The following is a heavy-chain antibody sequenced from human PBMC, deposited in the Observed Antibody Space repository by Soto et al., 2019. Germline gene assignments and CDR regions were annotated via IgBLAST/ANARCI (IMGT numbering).Heavy chain of an antibody. Sequence: PGGSLKISCHASGYNFASQWIGWVRQMPGKGLEWMVIIYPGDSDTRYSPSFQCQVTISVDKSINAAYLQWSSLKASDTAVYFCATGSGSLPRYDSWGQGTLVTVSS. V-gene: IGHV5-51*01. D-gene: IGHD1-26*01. CDR2: IYPGDSDT. J-gene: IGHJ4*02. CDR3: ATGSGSLPRYDS. CDR1: GYNFASQW.